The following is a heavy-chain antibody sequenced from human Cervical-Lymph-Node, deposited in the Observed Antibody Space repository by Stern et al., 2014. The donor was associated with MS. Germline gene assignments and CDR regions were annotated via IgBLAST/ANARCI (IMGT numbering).Heavy chain of an antibody. Sequence: EVQLLESGGGLVKPGESLRLSCDASGFTFSHYSITWVRQAPGKGLAWISSISNNSTHTYYADSVEGRFTISRDSAKDSVSLHMVSLRAEDTAVYYCARTRVGDYARSPHLDSWGQGTLVTVSS. V-gene: IGHV3-21*01. J-gene: IGHJ4*02. CDR3: ARTRVGDYARSPHLDS. CDR2: ISNNSTHT. D-gene: IGHD4-17*01. CDR1: GFTFSHYS.